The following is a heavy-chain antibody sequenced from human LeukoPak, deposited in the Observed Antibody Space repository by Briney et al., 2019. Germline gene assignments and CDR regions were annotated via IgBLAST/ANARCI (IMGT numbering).Heavy chain of an antibody. CDR1: GFTFSSYS. D-gene: IGHD3-10*01. V-gene: IGHV3-21*06. Sequence: GGSLRLSCAASGFTFSSYSMTWVRQAPGKGLEWVSSISSSSSYIYYADSVKGRFTISRDNAKNSLYLQMNSLRAEDTAVYYCARDKWFGETDYWGQGTLVTVSS. J-gene: IGHJ4*02. CDR3: ARDKWFGETDY. CDR2: ISSSSSYI.